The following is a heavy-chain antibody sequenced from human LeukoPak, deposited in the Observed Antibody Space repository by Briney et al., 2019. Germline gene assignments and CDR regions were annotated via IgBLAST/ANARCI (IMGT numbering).Heavy chain of an antibody. CDR3: ARDIELLT. CDR1: GFMFRDAA. J-gene: IGHJ3*01. CDR2: IASSGLNT. V-gene: IGHV3-23*01. Sequence: GGSLRLSCAASGFMFRDAAMTWVRQAPGKGLEWVSLIASSGLNTYYADSVRGRFTISRDNSKNTLSLQMNSLRVEDTAIYYCARDIELLTWGLGTLVTVSS. D-gene: IGHD5-12*01.